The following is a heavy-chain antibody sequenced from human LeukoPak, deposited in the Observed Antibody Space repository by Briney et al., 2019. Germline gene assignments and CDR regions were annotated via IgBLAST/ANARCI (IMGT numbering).Heavy chain of an antibody. Sequence: GGSLRLSCAASGFTFSSYSMNWVRQAPGKGLEWVSAISSSSSYIYYTDSVKGRFTISRDNARNSLYLQMNSLRAEDTAMYYCAREGAAAAPYWGQGTLVTVSS. D-gene: IGHD6-13*01. V-gene: IGHV3-21*01. CDR1: GFTFSSYS. CDR3: AREGAAAAPY. CDR2: ISSSSSYI. J-gene: IGHJ4*02.